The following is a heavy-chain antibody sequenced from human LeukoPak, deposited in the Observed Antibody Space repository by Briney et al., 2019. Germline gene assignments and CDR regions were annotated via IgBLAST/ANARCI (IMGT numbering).Heavy chain of an antibody. CDR1: GGSISSYY. V-gene: IGHV4-59*01. J-gene: IGHJ6*03. Sequence: SETLSLTCTVSGGSISSYYWSWIRQPSGKGLEWIGYIYYSGSTNYNPSLKSRVTISVDTSKNQFSLKLSSVTAADTAVYYCARRRHYYDSSGYPIYYYYYYMDVWGKGTTVTVSS. D-gene: IGHD3-22*01. CDR3: ARRRHYYDSSGYPIYYYYYYMDV. CDR2: IYYSGST.